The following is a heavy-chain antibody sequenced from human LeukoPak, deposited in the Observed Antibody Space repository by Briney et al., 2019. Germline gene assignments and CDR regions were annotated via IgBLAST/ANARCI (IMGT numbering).Heavy chain of an antibody. CDR2: THYTGET. V-gene: IGHV4-59*11. CDR3: GRNLGSGSDH. Sequence: SETLSPTCNVSGDSISGPYWNWIRQSPGRGLEWIGYTHYTGETNSNPSLKSRLTMSVDTSNNQVYLRLSSVTAADTAVYYCGRNLGSGSDHWGQGTLVTVSS. D-gene: IGHD3-10*01. CDR1: GDSISGPY. J-gene: IGHJ4*02.